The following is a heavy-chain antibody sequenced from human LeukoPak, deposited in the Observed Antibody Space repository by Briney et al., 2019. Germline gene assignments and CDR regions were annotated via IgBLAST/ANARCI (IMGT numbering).Heavy chain of an antibody. CDR2: ISSSGGTI. CDR1: GFTFSSYS. V-gene: IGHV3-48*04. CDR3: ARDKIMVRGVITYYGMDV. D-gene: IGHD3-10*01. Sequence: PGGSLRLSCAASGFTFSSYSMNWVRQAPGKGLEWVSYISSSGGTIYYADSVKGRFTISRDNAKNSLYLQMNSLRAEDTAVYYCARDKIMVRGVITYYGMDVWGQGTTVTVSS. J-gene: IGHJ6*02.